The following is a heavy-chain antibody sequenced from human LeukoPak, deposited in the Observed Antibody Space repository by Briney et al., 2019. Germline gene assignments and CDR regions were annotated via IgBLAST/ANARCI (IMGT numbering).Heavy chain of an antibody. Sequence: PGGSLGLSCAASGFTFTNYAMTWVRQAPGKGLEWVSTIYGSGDGTYYADSVKGRFTISRDNSKNTLYVQMNSLRAEDTAVYYCAKGHAPSGSYADYWGQGTLVTVSS. CDR3: AKGHAPSGSYADY. CDR1: GFTFTNYA. J-gene: IGHJ4*02. V-gene: IGHV3-23*01. D-gene: IGHD1-26*01. CDR2: IYGSGDGT.